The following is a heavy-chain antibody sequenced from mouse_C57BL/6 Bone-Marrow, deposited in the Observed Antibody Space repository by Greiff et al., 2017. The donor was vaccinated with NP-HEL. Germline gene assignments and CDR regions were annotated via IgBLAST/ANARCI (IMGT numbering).Heavy chain of an antibody. CDR3: AIPNYYGSSYWYFDV. V-gene: IGHV1-47*01. D-gene: IGHD1-1*01. CDR2: FHPYNDDT. J-gene: IGHJ1*03. Sequence: VKLMESGAELVKPGASVKMSCKASGYTFTTYPIEWMKQNHGKSLEWIGNFHPYNDDTKYNEKFKGKATLTVEKSSSTVYLELSRLTSDDSAVYYCAIPNYYGSSYWYFDVWGTGTTVTVSS. CDR1: GYTFTTYP.